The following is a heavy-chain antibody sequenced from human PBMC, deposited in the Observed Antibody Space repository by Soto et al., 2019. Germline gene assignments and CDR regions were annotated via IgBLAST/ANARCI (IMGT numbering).Heavy chain of an antibody. D-gene: IGHD3-16*01. J-gene: IGHJ6*02. V-gene: IGHV1-18*01. Sequence: EASVKVSCKASGYIFVNYGIAWVRQAPGQGLEWMGWISPYTGNTHSATKVQGRLTMTTDTSTSTAYMDLGSLTSDDTAVYYCVMVDNYVTPTPQDVWGQGTTVTSP. CDR3: VMVDNYVTPTPQDV. CDR2: ISPYTGNT. CDR1: GYIFVNYG.